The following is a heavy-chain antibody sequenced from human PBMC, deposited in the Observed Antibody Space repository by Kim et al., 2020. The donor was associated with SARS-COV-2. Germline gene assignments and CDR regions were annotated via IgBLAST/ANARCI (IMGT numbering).Heavy chain of an antibody. Sequence: GGSLRLSCAASGFTFDDYAMHWVRQAPGKGLEWVSGISWNSGSIGYADSVKGRFTISRDNAKNSLYLQMNSLRAEDTALYYCAKSRSLLWFGELLSERGDFDYWGQRTLVTVSS. D-gene: IGHD3-10*01. CDR3: AKSRSLLWFGELLSERGDFDY. CDR1: GFTFDDYA. J-gene: IGHJ4*02. V-gene: IGHV3-9*01. CDR2: ISWNSGSI.